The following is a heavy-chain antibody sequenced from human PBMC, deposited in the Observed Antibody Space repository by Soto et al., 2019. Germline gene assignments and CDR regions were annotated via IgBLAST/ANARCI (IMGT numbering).Heavy chain of an antibody. CDR1: GFTFSSYW. J-gene: IGHJ4*02. V-gene: IGHV3-74*01. CDR2: INSDGSST. CDR3: ASERGKAAAGHCDY. D-gene: IGHD6-13*01. Sequence: EVQLVESGGGLVQPGGSLRLSCAASGFTFSSYWMHWVRQAPGKGLVWVSRINSDGSSTSYADSVKGRFTISRDNAKNTRYLQMNRLGAEEAAVYYWASERGKAAAGHCDYGGQGTLVTVSS.